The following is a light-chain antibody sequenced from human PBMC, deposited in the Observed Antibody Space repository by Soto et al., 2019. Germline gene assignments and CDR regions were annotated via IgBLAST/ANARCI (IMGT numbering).Light chain of an antibody. J-gene: IGLJ2*01. Sequence: QSALTQPASVSGSPGQSITISCTGTSSDVGSYNLVSWYQQHPGKAPKLMIYEGSKRPSGVSNRCSGSKSGNTASLTISGLQAEDEADYYCCSYAGSSTLDEVFGGGTKLTVL. CDR3: CSYAGSSTLDEV. CDR1: SSDVGSYNL. V-gene: IGLV2-23*01. CDR2: EGS.